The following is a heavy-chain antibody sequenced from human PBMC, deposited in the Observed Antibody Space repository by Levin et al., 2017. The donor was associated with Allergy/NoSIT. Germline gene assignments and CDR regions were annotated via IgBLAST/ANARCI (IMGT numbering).Heavy chain of an antibody. J-gene: IGHJ3*02. CDR2: ISGSSSYI. Sequence: GESLKISCAASGFIFSTYSMNWVRQAPGKGLEWVSSISGSSSYIYYADSVKGRFTISRDNAKNSLYLQMNSLRAEDTAVYYCAREEGLGGDTVRRPFDIWGQGTMVTVSS. D-gene: IGHD1-26*01. V-gene: IGHV3-21*01. CDR3: AREEGLGGDTVRRPFDI. CDR1: GFIFSTYS.